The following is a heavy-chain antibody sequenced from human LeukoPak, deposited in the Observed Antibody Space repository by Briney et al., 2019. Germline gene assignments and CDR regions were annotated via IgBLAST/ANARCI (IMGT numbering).Heavy chain of an antibody. D-gene: IGHD3-10*01. J-gene: IGHJ4*02. CDR3: ARGSWRLVRGAASFES. Sequence: PGGSLRLSCAASGFTFSSAAMSWVRQAPGKGLEWVSALSGSGSTTYYAESVKGRFTISRDNSKNTLYLQMNSLRAEDTAVYYCARGSWRLVRGAASFESWGQGTLVTVSS. V-gene: IGHV3-23*01. CDR2: LSGSGSTT. CDR1: GFTFSSAA.